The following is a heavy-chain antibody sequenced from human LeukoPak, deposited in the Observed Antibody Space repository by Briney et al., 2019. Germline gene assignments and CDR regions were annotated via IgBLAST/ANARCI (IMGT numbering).Heavy chain of an antibody. V-gene: IGHV1-8*03. Sequence: GASVKVSCKASGYTFTSYDINWVRQATGQGLEWMGWMNPNSGNTGYAQKFQGRVTITRDMSTSTVYMELSSLRSEDTAVYYCARFITIFGVVIPSFDYWGQGTLVTVSS. CDR2: MNPNSGNT. CDR3: ARFITIFGVVIPSFDY. J-gene: IGHJ4*02. D-gene: IGHD3-3*01. CDR1: GYTFTSYD.